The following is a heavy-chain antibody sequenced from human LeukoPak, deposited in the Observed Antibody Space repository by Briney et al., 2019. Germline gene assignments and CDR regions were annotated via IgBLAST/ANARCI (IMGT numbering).Heavy chain of an antibody. Sequence: PGGSLRPPFAPSTFPLSGIWRAGSRKAPGRGLGWVSRINSDGTNTYYADSVKGRFTISRDKTKNTLYLQMNSLRTEDTAVYYCARDRAAFGVVQVGYWGQGTLVTVSS. CDR2: INSDGTNT. J-gene: IGHJ4*02. CDR3: ARDRAAFGVVQVGY. D-gene: IGHD3-3*01. CDR1: TFPLSGIW. V-gene: IGHV3-74*01.